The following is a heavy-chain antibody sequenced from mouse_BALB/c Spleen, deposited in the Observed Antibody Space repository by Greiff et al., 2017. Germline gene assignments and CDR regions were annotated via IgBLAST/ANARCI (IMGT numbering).Heavy chain of an antibody. Sequence: EVKLVESGGGLVKPGGSLKLSCAASGFTFSDYYMYWVRQTPEKRLEWVATISDGGSYTYYPDSVKGRFTISRDNAKNNLYLQMSSLKSEDTAMYYCARDGTARAPWFAYWGQGTLVTVSA. CDR3: ARDGTARAPWFAY. CDR1: GFTFSDYY. CDR2: ISDGGSYT. V-gene: IGHV5-4*02. D-gene: IGHD3-2*01. J-gene: IGHJ3*01.